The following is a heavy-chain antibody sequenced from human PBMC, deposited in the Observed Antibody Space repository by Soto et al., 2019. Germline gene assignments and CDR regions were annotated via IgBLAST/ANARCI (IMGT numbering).Heavy chain of an antibody. CDR2: IYSGGST. V-gene: IGHV3-53*01. Sequence: EVQLVESGGGLIQPGGSLRLSCAASGFSVSSNYMSWVRQAPGKGLEWVSVIYSGGSTYYADSVKGRFTISRDNSKNTLYLQMNSLRAGDTAVYFCAKDGFAGNIFPYGMDVWGQGTTVTVSS. J-gene: IGHJ6*02. CDR1: GFSVSSNY. CDR3: AKDGFAGNIFPYGMDV. D-gene: IGHD3-9*01.